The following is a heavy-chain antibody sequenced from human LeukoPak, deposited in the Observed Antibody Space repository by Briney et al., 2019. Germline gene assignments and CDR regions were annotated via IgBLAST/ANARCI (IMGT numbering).Heavy chain of an antibody. CDR3: ARREEGGPAAISWFDP. J-gene: IGHJ5*02. D-gene: IGHD2-2*01. CDR1: GYSFTSYW. Sequence: KAGESLKISCKGSGYSFTSYWIGWVRQMPGKGLEWMGIIHPDDSDVRYSPSFQGQVTISADKSISTAYLQWSSLKASDTAMYYCARREEGGPAAISWFDPWGQGTLVTVSS. V-gene: IGHV5-51*01. CDR2: IHPDDSDV.